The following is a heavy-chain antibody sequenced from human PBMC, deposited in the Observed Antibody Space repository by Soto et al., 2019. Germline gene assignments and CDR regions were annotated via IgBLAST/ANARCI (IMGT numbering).Heavy chain of an antibody. CDR1: GFTFSSYS. J-gene: IGHJ6*02. CDR3: AREGYCSSTSCLYYYYYGMDV. D-gene: IGHD2-2*01. CDR2: ISSSSSYI. Sequence: GGSLRLSCAASGFTFSSYSMNWVRQAPGEGLEWVSSISSSSSYIYYADSVKGRFTISRDNAKNSLYLQMNSLRAEDTAVYYCAREGYCSSTSCLYYYYYGMDVWGQGTTVTVSS. V-gene: IGHV3-21*01.